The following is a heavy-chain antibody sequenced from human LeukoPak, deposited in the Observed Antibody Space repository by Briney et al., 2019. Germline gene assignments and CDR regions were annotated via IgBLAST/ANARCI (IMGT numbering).Heavy chain of an antibody. CDR3: ARVQDWNGFDY. CDR2: ISSSSSYI. V-gene: IGHV3-21*01. Sequence: GGSLRLSCAASGFTFSSYSMNWVRQAPGKGLEWVSSISSSSSYIYYADSVKGRFTISRDNAENSLYLQMNSLRAEDTAVYYCARVQDWNGFDYWGQGTLVTVSS. J-gene: IGHJ4*02. D-gene: IGHD1-1*01. CDR1: GFTFSSYS.